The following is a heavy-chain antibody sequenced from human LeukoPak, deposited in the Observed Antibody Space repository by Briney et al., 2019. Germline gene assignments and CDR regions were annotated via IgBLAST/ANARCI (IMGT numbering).Heavy chain of an antibody. CDR2: IYYSGST. D-gene: IGHD6-19*01. V-gene: IGHV4-59*01. CDR1: GGSISSYY. CDR3: ARATVAGTKVDY. J-gene: IGHJ4*02. Sequence: SETLSLACTVSGGSISSYYWSWIRQPPGKGLEWIGYIYYSGSTNYNPSLKSRVTISVDTSKNQFSLKLSSVTAADTAVYYCARATVAGTKVDYWGQGTLVTVSS.